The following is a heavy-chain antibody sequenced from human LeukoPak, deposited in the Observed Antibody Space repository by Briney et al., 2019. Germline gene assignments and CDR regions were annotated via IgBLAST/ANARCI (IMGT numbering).Heavy chain of an antibody. CDR2: IIPIFGTA. J-gene: IGHJ5*02. CDR3: ARSLYSGYVYWFDP. D-gene: IGHD5-12*01. V-gene: IGHV1-69*05. Sequence: SVKVSRKASGGTFSSYAISCVRQAPGQGLECMGSIIPIFGTANYAQKFRGRVTITTDESMSTAYMELSSLRSEDTAVYYCARSLYSGYVYWFDPWGQGTLVTVSS. CDR1: GGTFSSYA.